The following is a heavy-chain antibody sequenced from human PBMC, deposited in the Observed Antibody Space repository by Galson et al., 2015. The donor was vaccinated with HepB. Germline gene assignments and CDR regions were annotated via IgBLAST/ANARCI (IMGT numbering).Heavy chain of an antibody. CDR1: GFTFSNYA. D-gene: IGHD3-3*01. J-gene: IGHJ3*02. Sequence: SLRLSCAASGFTFSNYAMHWVRQAPGKGLEWVAVISYDGSNKYYADSVKGRFTISRDNSKSTVYLQMNSLRAEDTAVYYCAMIFGVVIIGDAFDIWGQGTMVTVSS. V-gene: IGHV3-30-3*01. CDR2: ISYDGSNK. CDR3: AMIFGVVIIGDAFDI.